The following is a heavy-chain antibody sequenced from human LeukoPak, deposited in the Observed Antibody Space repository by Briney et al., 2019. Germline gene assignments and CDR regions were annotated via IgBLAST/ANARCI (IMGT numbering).Heavy chain of an antibody. V-gene: IGHV3-33*01. J-gene: IGHJ5*02. D-gene: IGHD6-19*01. CDR3: VRVAVAGNLNNWFDP. CDR2: IWYDGSNK. CDR1: GYTFTGYY. Sequence: SCKASGYTFTGYYMHWVRQAPGKGLEWVAVIWYDGSNKYYADSVKGRFTISRDNSKNTLCLQMNSLRAEDTAVYYCVRVAVAGNLNNWFDPWGQGTLVTVSS.